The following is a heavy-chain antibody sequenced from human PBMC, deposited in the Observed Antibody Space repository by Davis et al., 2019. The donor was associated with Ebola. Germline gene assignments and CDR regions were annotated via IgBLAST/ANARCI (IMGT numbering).Heavy chain of an antibody. J-gene: IGHJ6*02. CDR1: GYIFTGYY. CDR3: ARYRPSSSSLSRYYYGMDV. CDR2: INPNSGGT. D-gene: IGHD6-6*01. V-gene: IGHV1-2*04. Sequence: ASVKVSCKASGYIFTGYYMHWVRQAPGQGLEWMGWINPNSGGTNYAQKFQGWVTMTRDTSISTAYMELSRLRSDDTAVYYCARYRPSSSSLSRYYYGMDVWGQGTTVTVSS.